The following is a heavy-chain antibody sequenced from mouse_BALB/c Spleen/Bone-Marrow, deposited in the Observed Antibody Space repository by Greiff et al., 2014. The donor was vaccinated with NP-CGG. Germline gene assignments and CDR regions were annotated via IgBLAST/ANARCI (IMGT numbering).Heavy chain of an antibody. CDR2: IYPGDGVT. D-gene: IGHD1-1*01. J-gene: IGHJ1*01. V-gene: IGHV1-87*01. CDR3: ARYYYGSSYEYFDV. Sequence: SGAELARPGASAKLSCKASGYTFTSYWMQWVKQRPGQGLEWIGAIYPGDGVTRYTQKFKGKATLTADKSSSTAYMQLSSLASEDSAVYYCARYYYGSSYEYFDVWGAGTTVTVSS. CDR1: GYTFTSYW.